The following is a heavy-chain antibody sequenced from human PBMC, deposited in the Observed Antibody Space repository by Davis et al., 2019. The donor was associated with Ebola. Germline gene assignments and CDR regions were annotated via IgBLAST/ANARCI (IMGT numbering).Heavy chain of an antibody. J-gene: IGHJ4*02. D-gene: IGHD3-3*01. CDR2: INHSGST. V-gene: IGHV4-34*01. CDR1: GGSFSGYY. CDR3: ASGYDFGGSFDY. Sequence: PSETLSLTCAVYGGSFSGYYWSWIRQPPGKGLEWIGEINHSGSTNYNPSLKSRVTISVDTSKNQFSLKLSSVTAADTAVYYCASGYDFGGSFDYWGQGTLVTVSS.